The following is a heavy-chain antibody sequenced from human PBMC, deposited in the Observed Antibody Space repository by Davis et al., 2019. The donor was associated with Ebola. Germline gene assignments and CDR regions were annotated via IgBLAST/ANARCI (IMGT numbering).Heavy chain of an antibody. V-gene: IGHV4-59*03. D-gene: IGHD3-10*01. CDR3: SERGSSV. Sequence: PGGSLRLSCTVSGVSISRHYWSWIRQPPGKRLEWIGSIYYTGSAYSNSSLASRATISVDTSKNQFSLKLTSVTAADTAMYYCSERGSSVWGQGALVTVSS. J-gene: IGHJ4*02. CDR2: IYYTGSA. CDR1: GVSISRHY.